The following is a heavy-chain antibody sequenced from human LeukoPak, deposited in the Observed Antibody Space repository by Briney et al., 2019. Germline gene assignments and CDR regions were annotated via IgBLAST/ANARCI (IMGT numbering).Heavy chain of an antibody. CDR3: ARWSIVGAPV. Sequence: GGSLRLSCAASGFTFSSYSMNWVRQAPGQGLEWVSSIYSSSSYIYYADSVKGRFTISGDNANNSLYLQMNSLRAEDTAVYYCARWSIVGAPVWGQGTLVTVSS. CDR2: IYSSSSYI. V-gene: IGHV3-21*01. J-gene: IGHJ4*02. CDR1: GFTFSSYS. D-gene: IGHD1-26*01.